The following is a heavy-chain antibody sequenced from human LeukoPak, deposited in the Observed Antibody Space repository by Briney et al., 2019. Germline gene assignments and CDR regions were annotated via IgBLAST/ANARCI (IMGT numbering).Heavy chain of an antibody. CDR2: ISAYNGNT. V-gene: IGHV1-18*01. D-gene: IGHD3-3*01. CDR1: GYTFTSYD. CDR3: ARVAHYDFWSGYPYYYYYMDV. J-gene: IGHJ6*03. Sequence: ASVKVSCKASGYTFTSYDINWVRQAPGQGLEWMGWISAYNGNTNYAQKLQGRVTMTTDTSTSTAYMELRSLRSDDTAVYYCARVAHYDFWSGYPYYYYYMDVWGKGTTVTVSS.